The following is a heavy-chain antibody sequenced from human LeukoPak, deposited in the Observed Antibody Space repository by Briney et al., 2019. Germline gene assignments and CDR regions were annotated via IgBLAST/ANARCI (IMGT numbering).Heavy chain of an antibody. Sequence: QPGRFLRLSCAASGFTFSGYAMHWVRQAPGKGLEWVTVISYDGTNKYYADSVKGRFTISRDNSKSTLYVQMNSLRPEDTAVYYCARTAGDDSSGYYFDYWGQGTLVTVSS. CDR2: ISYDGTNK. J-gene: IGHJ4*02. V-gene: IGHV3-30-3*01. D-gene: IGHD3-22*01. CDR3: ARTAGDDSSGYYFDY. CDR1: GFTFSGYA.